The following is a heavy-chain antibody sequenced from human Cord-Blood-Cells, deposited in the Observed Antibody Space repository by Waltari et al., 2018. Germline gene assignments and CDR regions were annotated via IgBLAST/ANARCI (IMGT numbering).Heavy chain of an antibody. J-gene: IGHJ5*02. CDR3: ARGIAAAGNLNWFDP. CDR2: IYTSGST. CDR1: GGSISSGSYY. V-gene: IGHV4-61*09. Sequence: QVQLQESGPGLVKPSQTLSLTCTVPGGSISSGSYYWSWIRQPAGKGLEWIGYIYTSGSTNYNPSLKSRVTISVDTSKNQFSLKLSSVTAADTAVYYCARGIAAAGNLNWFDPWGQGTLVTVSS. D-gene: IGHD6-13*01.